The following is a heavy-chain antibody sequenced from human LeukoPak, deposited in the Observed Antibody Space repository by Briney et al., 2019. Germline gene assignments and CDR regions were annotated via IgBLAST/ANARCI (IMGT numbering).Heavy chain of an antibody. J-gene: IGHJ4*02. CDR1: GGSISTYY. Sequence: SETLSLTCTVSGGSISTYYWSWIRQPPGKGLEWIEYNYSSGGTNYNPSLKSRVTISEDTSKNQISLKLKSVTAAGTAVYYCARRSWYVDYWGQGTLVTVSS. D-gene: IGHD6-13*01. CDR2: NYSSGGT. CDR3: ARRSWYVDY. V-gene: IGHV4-59*08.